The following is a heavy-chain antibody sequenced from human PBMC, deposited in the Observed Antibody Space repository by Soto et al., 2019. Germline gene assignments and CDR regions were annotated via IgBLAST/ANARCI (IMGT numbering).Heavy chain of an antibody. CDR2: IYYSGST. D-gene: IGHD3-22*01. Sequence: SETLSLTCTVSGGSINNNDHYLGWVRQPPGKGLEWVGNIYYSGSTYYKPSLKSRVTISVDTSKNQFSLKLSSVTAADTAVYYCARRDIWYYDRSGYSPFDHWGQGTLVTVSS. J-gene: IGHJ4*02. V-gene: IGHV4-39*01. CDR1: GGSINNNDHY. CDR3: ARRDIWYYDRSGYSPFDH.